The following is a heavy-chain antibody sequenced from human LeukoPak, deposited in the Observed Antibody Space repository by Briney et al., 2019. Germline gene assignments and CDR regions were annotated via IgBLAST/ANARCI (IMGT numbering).Heavy chain of an antibody. Sequence: GGSLGLSCAASGFTFSSYEMNWVRQAPGKGLEWVSYISSSGSTIYYADSVKGRFTISRDNAKNSLSLQMNSLRAEDTAVYYCARPADHYYYGMDVWGQGTTVTVSS. CDR3: ARPADHYYYGMDV. CDR1: GFTFSSYE. J-gene: IGHJ6*02. CDR2: ISSSGSTI. V-gene: IGHV3-48*03.